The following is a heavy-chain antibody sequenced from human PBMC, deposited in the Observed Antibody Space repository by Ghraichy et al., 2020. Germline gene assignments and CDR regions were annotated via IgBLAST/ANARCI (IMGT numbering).Heavy chain of an antibody. J-gene: IGHJ4*02. D-gene: IGHD3-22*01. CDR3: ARDKGYYDSSGYPDY. V-gene: IGHV3-21*01. CDR2: ISSSSSYI. Sequence: GESLNISCAASGFTFSSYSMNWVRQAPGKGLEWVSSISSSSSYIYYADSVKGRFTISRDNAKNSLYLQMNSLRAEDTAVYYCARDKGYYDSSGYPDYWGQGTLVTVSS. CDR1: GFTFSSYS.